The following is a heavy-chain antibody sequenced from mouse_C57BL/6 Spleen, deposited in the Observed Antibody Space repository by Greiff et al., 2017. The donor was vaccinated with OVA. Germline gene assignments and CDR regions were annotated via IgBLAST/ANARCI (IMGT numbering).Heavy chain of an antibody. D-gene: IGHD2-3*01. Sequence: QVQLQQPGAELVKPGASVKMSCKASGYTFTSYWITWVKQRPGQGLEWIGDIYPGSGSTNYNEKFKSKATLTVDTSSSTAYMQLSSLTSEDSAVYYCARRDDGYYVDDYWGQGTTLTVSS. J-gene: IGHJ2*01. CDR3: ARRDDGYYVDDY. CDR1: GYTFTSYW. V-gene: IGHV1-55*01. CDR2: IYPGSGST.